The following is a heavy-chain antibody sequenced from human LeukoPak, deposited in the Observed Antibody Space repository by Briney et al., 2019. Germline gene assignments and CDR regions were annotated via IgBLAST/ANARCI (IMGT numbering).Heavy chain of an antibody. CDR2: IRSKAYGGTT. CDR3: TRAHNDYIWGSLSCAFDI. V-gene: IGHV3-49*04. D-gene: IGHD3-16*01. Sequence: GRSLRLSCTASGFTFGDSAMSWVRQAPGKGLEWVGFIRSKAYGGTTEYAASVKGRFSISRDDSKSIAYLQMNSLRTEETAIYYCTRAHNDYIWGSLSCAFDIWGQGTTVTVSS. J-gene: IGHJ3*02. CDR1: GFTFGDSA.